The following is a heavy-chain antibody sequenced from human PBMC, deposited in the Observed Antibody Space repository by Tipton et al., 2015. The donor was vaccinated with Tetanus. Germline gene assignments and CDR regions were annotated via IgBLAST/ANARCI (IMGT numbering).Heavy chain of an antibody. CDR1: GGSISNSEYY. D-gene: IGHD2/OR15-2a*01. Sequence: TLSLTCSLSGGSISNSEYYWAWIRQPPGKGLEWIGSVFDSGTSYYNPSLKSRVTISIDTSKNQFSPRLSSVTAADTAVYYCSSSPGNHYLAFFDYWGRGTLVTVSS. V-gene: IGHV4-39*07. CDR2: VFDSGTS. J-gene: IGHJ4*02. CDR3: SSSPGNHYLAFFDY.